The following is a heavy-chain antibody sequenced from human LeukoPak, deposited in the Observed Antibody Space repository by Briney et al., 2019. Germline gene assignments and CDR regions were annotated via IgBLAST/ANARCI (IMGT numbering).Heavy chain of an antibody. CDR1: GGSISSSSYY. J-gene: IGHJ6*03. Sequence: SETLSLTCTVSGGSISSSSYYWGWIRQPPGKGLEWIGSIYYSGSTYYNPSLKSRVTISVDTSKNQFSLKLSSVTAADTAVYYCARGTKGTTFPYYYYYMDVCGKGTTVTVSS. CDR2: IYYSGST. D-gene: IGHD1-7*01. V-gene: IGHV4-39*07. CDR3: ARGTKGTTFPYYYYYMDV.